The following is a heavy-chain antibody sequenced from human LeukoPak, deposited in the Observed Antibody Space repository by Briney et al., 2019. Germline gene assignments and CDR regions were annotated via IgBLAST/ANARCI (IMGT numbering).Heavy chain of an antibody. D-gene: IGHD7-27*01. CDR2: IYHSGST. J-gene: IGHJ4*02. CDR3: AKRGNWGFFDY. CDR1: GYSINSGYY. V-gene: IGHV4-38-2*02. Sequence: SETLSLTCTVSGYSINSGYYWGWIRQPPGKGLEWIGIIYHSGSTYYNPSPKSRVTISVDTSKNQFSLKVSSVTAADTAVYYCAKRGNWGFFDYWGQGTLVTVSS.